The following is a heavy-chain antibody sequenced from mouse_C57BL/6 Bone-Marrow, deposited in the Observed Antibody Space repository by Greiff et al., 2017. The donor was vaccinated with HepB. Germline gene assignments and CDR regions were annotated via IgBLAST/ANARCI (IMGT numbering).Heavy chain of an antibody. D-gene: IGHD2-3*01. Sequence: VHLVESGAELARPGASVKLSCKASGYTFTSYGISWVNQRTGQGLEWIGEIYPRSGNTYYNEKFKGKATLTADKSSSTAYMELRSLTSEDSAVYFCARWLLRSWFAYWGQGTLVTVSA. V-gene: IGHV1-81*01. J-gene: IGHJ3*01. CDR2: IYPRSGNT. CDR1: GYTFTSYG. CDR3: ARWLLRSWFAY.